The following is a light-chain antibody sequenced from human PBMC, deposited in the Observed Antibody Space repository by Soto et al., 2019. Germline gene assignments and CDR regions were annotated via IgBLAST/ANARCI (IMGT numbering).Light chain of an antibody. CDR2: DAS. J-gene: IGKJ2*01. CDR3: QQYGSSPYT. Sequence: EIVLTQSPGTLSLSPGERATLSCRASQSVSGSYLAWYQQKPGQAPRLLIYDASSRATGIPDRFSGSGSGTDFSRTISRLEPEDFAVDYCQQYGSSPYTFGQGTKLEIE. CDR1: QSVSGSY. V-gene: IGKV3-20*01.